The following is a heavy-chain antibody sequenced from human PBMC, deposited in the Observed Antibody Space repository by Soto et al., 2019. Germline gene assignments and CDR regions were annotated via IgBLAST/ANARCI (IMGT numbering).Heavy chain of an antibody. CDR3: LASAATNWFDP. J-gene: IGHJ5*02. V-gene: IGHV1-8*01. D-gene: IGHD6-13*01. Sequence: QVQLVQSGAEVKKPGASVKVSCKASGYTFTSYDINWVRQATGQGLEWMGWMNPNSGNTGYAQKFQRRVTMTSNTSISTAYMKLSSLRSEDTAVYYCLASAATNWFDPWGQGTLVTVSS. CDR2: MNPNSGNT. CDR1: GYTFTSYD.